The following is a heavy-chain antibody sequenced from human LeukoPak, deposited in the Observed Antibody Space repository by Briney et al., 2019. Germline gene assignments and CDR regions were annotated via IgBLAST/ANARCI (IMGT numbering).Heavy chain of an antibody. CDR3: AKGYYDILIGYGPADY. V-gene: IGHV3-74*01. CDR2: INSDGSST. J-gene: IGHJ4*02. Sequence: TGGSLRLSCAASGFTFSSYWMRWVRQAPGKGLVWVSRINSDGSSTSYADSVKGRFTISRDNAKNTLYLQMNSLRAEDTAVYYCAKGYYDILIGYGPADYWGQGTLVTVSS. D-gene: IGHD3-9*01. CDR1: GFTFSSYW.